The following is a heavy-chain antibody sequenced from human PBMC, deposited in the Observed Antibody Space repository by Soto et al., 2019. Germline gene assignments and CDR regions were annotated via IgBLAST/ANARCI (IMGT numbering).Heavy chain of an antibody. CDR3: ARLPWDYYYVSRSPLSCLVP. J-gene: IGHJ5*02. CDR2: IYYSGST. D-gene: IGHD3-10*01. V-gene: IGHV4-39*01. Sequence: SETLSLTCTVSGGSISSSSYYWGWIRQPPGKGLEWIGSIYYSGSTYYNPSLKSRVTISVDTAKNQFALKLSSVTAADTAVYYCARLPWDYYYVSRSPLSCLVPSDQATLV. CDR1: GGSISSSSYY.